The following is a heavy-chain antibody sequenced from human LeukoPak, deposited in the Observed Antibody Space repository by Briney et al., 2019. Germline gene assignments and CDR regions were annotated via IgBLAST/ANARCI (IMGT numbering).Heavy chain of an antibody. V-gene: IGHV4-4*07. D-gene: IGHD3-10*01. CDR2: IYTSGST. CDR3: ARGTMVRGVIIRD. Sequence: SETLSLTCPVSGGSISSYYWSWIRQPAGKGLEWIGRIYTSGSTNYNPSLKSRVTMSVDTSKNQFSLKLSSGTAADTAVYYCARGTMVRGVIIRDWGQGTLVTVSS. J-gene: IGHJ4*02. CDR1: GGSISSYY.